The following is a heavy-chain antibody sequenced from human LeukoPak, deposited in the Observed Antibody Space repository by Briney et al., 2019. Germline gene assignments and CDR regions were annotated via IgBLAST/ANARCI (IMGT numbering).Heavy chain of an antibody. J-gene: IGHJ4*02. V-gene: IGHV3-74*01. Sequence: GGSLRLSCAASEFTFSSYEMNWVRQAPGKGLEWVSRINSDGSSRNYADSVKGRFTISRDNAKNTLYLQMNSLRAEDTAVYYCASASSHRIAAGGDYWGQGTLVTVSS. CDR1: EFTFSSYE. D-gene: IGHD6-13*01. CDR2: INSDGSSR. CDR3: ASASSHRIAAGGDY.